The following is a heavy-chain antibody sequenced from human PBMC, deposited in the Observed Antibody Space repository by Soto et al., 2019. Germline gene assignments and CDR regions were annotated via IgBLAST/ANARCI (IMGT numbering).Heavy chain of an antibody. CDR3: TRAEYIVVVTATNYFDY. Sequence: PGGSLRLSCTSSCFTFVDYAMSWFRRAPGKRQEWVGFIRSKAYGGTTEYAASVKGRFTISRDDSKSIAYLQMNSLETEHTAVYYCTRAEYIVVVTATNYFDYWGQGTLVTVSS. CDR2: IRSKAYGGTT. D-gene: IGHD2-21*02. V-gene: IGHV3-49*03. J-gene: IGHJ4*02. CDR1: CFTFVDYA.